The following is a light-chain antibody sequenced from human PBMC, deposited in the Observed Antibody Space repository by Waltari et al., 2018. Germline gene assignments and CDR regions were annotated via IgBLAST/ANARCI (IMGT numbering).Light chain of an antibody. CDR3: SSRDTSGNEPGVI. CDR1: SLRTFY. Sequence: SSELTQEPAVSVALGQTVRITCQGDSLRTFYTSWYQQKPGQAPLLVIHAKDERPPGIPDRFSGSSSGNTASLSITGAQAEDEADYYCSSRDTSGNEPGVIFGGGTKLTVL. CDR2: AKD. J-gene: IGLJ2*01. V-gene: IGLV3-19*01.